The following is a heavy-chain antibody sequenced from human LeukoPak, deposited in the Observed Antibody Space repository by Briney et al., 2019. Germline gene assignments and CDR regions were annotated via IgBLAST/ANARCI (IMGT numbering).Heavy chain of an antibody. CDR2: INPNSGGT. V-gene: IGHV1-2*02. D-gene: IGHD6-19*01. CDR3: ARGVAGSYYYYYMDV. J-gene: IGHJ6*03. Sequence: ASVKVSCKASGYTFTGDYMHWVRQAPGQGLEWMGWINPNSGGTNYAQKFQGRVTMTRDTSIGTAYMELSRLRSDDTAVYYCARGVAGSYYYYYMDVWGKGTTVTISS. CDR1: GYTFTGDY.